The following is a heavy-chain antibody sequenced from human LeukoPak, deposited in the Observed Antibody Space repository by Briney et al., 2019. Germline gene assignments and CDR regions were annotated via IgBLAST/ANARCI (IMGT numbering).Heavy chain of an antibody. CDR2: ICSSNSYI. Sequence: AGSLRLSCAASAFTFSSYRMNWVRQAPGKGLEWVSSICSSNSYIYYADPVKGRFTISRDNAKNSLYLQMISVRAEDMAVYYCARDLWGTTVTTDYFDSWGQGTLVTVSS. CDR3: ARDLWGTTVTTDYFDS. J-gene: IGHJ4*02. D-gene: IGHD4-17*01. V-gene: IGHV3-21*01. CDR1: AFTFSSYR.